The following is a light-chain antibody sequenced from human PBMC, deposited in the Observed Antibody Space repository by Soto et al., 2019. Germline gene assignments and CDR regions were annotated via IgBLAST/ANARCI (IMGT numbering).Light chain of an antibody. V-gene: IGKV3D-15*01. CDR2: DAS. J-gene: IGKJ2*01. CDR3: QQYNNWPPYT. CDR1: QSVSIH. Sequence: ETVMTQSPGTLSVSLGERATLSCRASQSVSIHLAWYQQKPGQAPRLLIYDASNRASGTPARFSGSGSGTEFTLTISSLQSEDFAVYYCQQYNNWPPYTFGQGTKVDIK.